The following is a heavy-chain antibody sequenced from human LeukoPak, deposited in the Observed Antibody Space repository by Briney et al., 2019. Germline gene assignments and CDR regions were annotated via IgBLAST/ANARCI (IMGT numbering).Heavy chain of an antibody. J-gene: IGHJ4*02. Sequence: SETLSLTCAVYGGSFSGYYWSWIRQPPGKGLEWIGEINHSGSTNYNPSLKSRVTISVDRSKNQFSLKLSSVTAADTAVYYCARVFSDDSSGYYLDYWGQGTLVTVSS. CDR1: GGSFSGYY. CDR2: INHSGST. D-gene: IGHD3-22*01. V-gene: IGHV4-34*01. CDR3: ARVFSDDSSGYYLDY.